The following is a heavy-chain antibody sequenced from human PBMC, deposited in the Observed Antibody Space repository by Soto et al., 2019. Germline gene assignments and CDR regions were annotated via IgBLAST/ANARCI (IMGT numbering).Heavy chain of an antibody. V-gene: IGHV4-4*07. J-gene: IGHJ6*02. CDR3: ARDHKYYDFWSGYRYYYYGMDV. CDR2: IYTSGST. Sequence: KPSETLSLTCTVSGGSISSYYWSWIRQPAGKGLEWIGRIYTSGSTNYNPSLKSRVTMSVDTSKNQFSLKLSSVTAADTAVYYCARDHKYYDFWSGYRYYYYGMDVWGQGTTVTVSS. CDR1: GGSISSYY. D-gene: IGHD3-3*01.